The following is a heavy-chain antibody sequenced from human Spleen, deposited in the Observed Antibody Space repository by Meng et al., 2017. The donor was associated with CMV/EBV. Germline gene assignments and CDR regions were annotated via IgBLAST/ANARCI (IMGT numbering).Heavy chain of an antibody. V-gene: IGHV1-2*02. J-gene: IGHJ6*02. CDR2: INPNSGGT. CDR3: ARGEKWLLYYYYYGMDV. D-gene: IGHD5-12*01. CDR1: GYTFTDYY. Sequence: ASVKVSCKASGYTFTDYYMHWVRQAPGQGLEWMGWINPNSGGTNYAQKLQGRVTMTTDTSTSTAYMELRSLRSDDTAVYYCARGEKWLLYYYYYGMDVWGQGTTVTVSS.